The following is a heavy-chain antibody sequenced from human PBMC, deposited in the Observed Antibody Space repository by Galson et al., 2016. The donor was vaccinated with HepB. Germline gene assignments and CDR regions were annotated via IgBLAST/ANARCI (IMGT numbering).Heavy chain of an antibody. CDR1: GVSISSYDW. CDR3: ARLTLPSICCYFYY. Sequence: SETLSLTCAVSGVSISSYDWWNWVRQAPGKGLEWIGEIYHGGRTIYNPSLKSRVTMSLDNFKNTLYLQLSSLRAEDTAVYYCARLTLPSICCYFYYWGQGTLVTVSS. V-gene: IGHV4-4*02. CDR2: IYHGGRT. D-gene: IGHD3-10*02. J-gene: IGHJ4*02.